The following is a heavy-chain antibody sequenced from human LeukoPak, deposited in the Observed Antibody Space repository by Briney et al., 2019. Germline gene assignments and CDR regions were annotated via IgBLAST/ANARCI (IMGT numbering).Heavy chain of an antibody. J-gene: IGHJ3*02. CDR2: MNPNSGNT. D-gene: IGHD3-10*01. V-gene: IGHV1-8*01. Sequence: ASVKVSCKASGYTFTSYDISWVRQATGQGLEWMGWMNPNSGNTGYAQKFQGRVTMTRNTSISTAYMELSSLRSEDTAVYYCASVKNGGDAFDIWGQGTMVTVSS. CDR3: ASVKNGGDAFDI. CDR1: GYTFTSYD.